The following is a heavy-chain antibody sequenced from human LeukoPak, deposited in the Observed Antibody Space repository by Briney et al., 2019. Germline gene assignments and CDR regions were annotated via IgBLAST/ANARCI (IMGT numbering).Heavy chain of an antibody. D-gene: IGHD3-10*01. Sequence: ASVKVSCKASGYTFTSYYMHWVRQAPGQGLEWMGIINPSGGSTSYAQKFQGRVTITADESTSTAYMELSSLRSEDTAVYYCASAGESYYGMDVWGQGTTVTVSS. CDR1: GYTFTSYY. CDR2: INPSGGST. CDR3: ASAGESYYGMDV. J-gene: IGHJ6*02. V-gene: IGHV1-46*01.